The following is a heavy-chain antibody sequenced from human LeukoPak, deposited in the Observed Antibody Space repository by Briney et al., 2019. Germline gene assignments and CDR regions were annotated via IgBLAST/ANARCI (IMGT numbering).Heavy chain of an antibody. Sequence: GGSLRLSCAASGFTFSSYWMHWVRQAPGKGLVWVSRINTDGSSTSYADSVKGRFTISRDNAKNTLYLQMNSLRAEDTAVYYCARGPWGARGYFDYWGQGTLVTVSS. CDR3: ARGPWGARGYFDY. J-gene: IGHJ4*02. CDR1: GFTFSSYW. D-gene: IGHD3-16*01. CDR2: INTDGSST. V-gene: IGHV3-74*01.